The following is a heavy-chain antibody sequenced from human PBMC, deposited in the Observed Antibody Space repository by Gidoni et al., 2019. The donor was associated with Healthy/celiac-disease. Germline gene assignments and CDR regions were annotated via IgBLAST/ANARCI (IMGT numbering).Heavy chain of an antibody. CDR3: AHRPRVDIYCSSTSCAYFDY. D-gene: IGHD2-2*01. V-gene: IGHV2-5*01. J-gene: IGHJ4*02. Sequence: QITLKESGPTLVTPTQTRTLTCSFSGFSLSTSGVGVGWIRQPPGKALECIALIYWNDDKRYSPSLQSRLTITKDTSNNHVVLTITNMDPVDTATYYCAHRPRVDIYCSSTSCAYFDYWGQVTLVTGSS. CDR2: IYWNDDK. CDR1: GFSLSTSGVG.